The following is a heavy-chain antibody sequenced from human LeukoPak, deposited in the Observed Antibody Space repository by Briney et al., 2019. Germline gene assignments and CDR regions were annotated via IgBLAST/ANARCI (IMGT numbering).Heavy chain of an antibody. CDR2: IYHSGST. V-gene: IGHV4-38-2*01. J-gene: IGHJ6*03. CDR1: GYSISSGYY. D-gene: IGHD3-9*01. CDR3: ARSTGHYYYYYMDV. Sequence: SETLSLTCAVSGYSISSGYYWGWIRQPPGKGLEWIGSIYHSGSTYYNLSLKSRVTISVDTSKNQFSLKLTSVTAADTSLYYCARSTGHYYYYYMDVWGKGTTVTVSS.